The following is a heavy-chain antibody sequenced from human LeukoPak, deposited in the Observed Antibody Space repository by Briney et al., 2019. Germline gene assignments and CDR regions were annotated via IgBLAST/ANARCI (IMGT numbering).Heavy chain of an antibody. CDR3: AKDYGDYSFDY. V-gene: IGHV3-30*02. CDR1: GFTFSTSG. Sequence: GGSLRLSCAASGFTFSTSGMHWVRQAPGKGLEWVAFIRNDGSNKYYADSVKGRFTISRDNSKNTLYLQMNSLRAEDTAVYYCAKDYGDYSFDYWGQGTLVTVSS. D-gene: IGHD2-21*02. CDR2: IRNDGSNK. J-gene: IGHJ4*02.